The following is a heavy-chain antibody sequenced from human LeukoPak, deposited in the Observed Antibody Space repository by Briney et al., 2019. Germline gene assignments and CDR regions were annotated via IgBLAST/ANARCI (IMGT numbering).Heavy chain of an antibody. D-gene: IGHD3-3*01. CDR3: ARVTKKEEGGYFDL. V-gene: IGHV4-4*07. J-gene: IGHJ2*01. CDR2: IFASGST. CDR1: GGSISKYY. Sequence: SETLSLTCTVSGGSISKYYWSWIRQPAGKGLEWIGRIFASGSTNYNPSLKSRVTMSVDTSKNQFSLKLSSVTAADTAVYYCARVTKKEEGGYFDLWGRGTLVTVSS.